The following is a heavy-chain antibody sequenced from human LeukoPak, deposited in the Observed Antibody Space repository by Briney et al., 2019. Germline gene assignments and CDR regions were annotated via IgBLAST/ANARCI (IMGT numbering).Heavy chain of an antibody. Sequence: GGSLRLSCAASGFTFSSYWMSCVRQPPGKGLEWVANIKQDGSEKYYVDSVKGRFTISRDNAKNSLYLQMSSLTAEDTAVYYCARIRGIAAAGDYWGQGTLVTVSS. CDR1: GFTFSSYW. CDR3: ARIRGIAAAGDY. D-gene: IGHD6-13*01. J-gene: IGHJ4*02. V-gene: IGHV3-7*04. CDR2: IKQDGSEK.